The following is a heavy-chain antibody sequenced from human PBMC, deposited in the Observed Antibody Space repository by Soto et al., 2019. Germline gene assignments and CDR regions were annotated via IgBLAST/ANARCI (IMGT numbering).Heavy chain of an antibody. Sequence: GGPLSLSCAASGLTFSSYWMHWVRQAPGKGLVWVSRINSDGSSTSYADSVKGRFTISRDNAKNTLYLQMNSLRAEDTAVYYCAREGGSDDAFDIWGQGTMVTV. CDR1: GLTFSSYW. CDR3: AREGGSDDAFDI. CDR2: INSDGSST. V-gene: IGHV3-74*01. D-gene: IGHD3-16*01. J-gene: IGHJ3*02.